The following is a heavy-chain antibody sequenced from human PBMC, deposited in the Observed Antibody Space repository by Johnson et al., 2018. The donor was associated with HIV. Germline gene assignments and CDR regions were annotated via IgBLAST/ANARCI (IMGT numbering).Heavy chain of an antibody. V-gene: IGHV3-9*01. CDR2: FSWNSGSI. Sequence: VQLVESGGGLVQPGRSLRLSCAASGFTFDDYAMHWVRQAPGKGLEWVSGFSWNSGSINYADSVKGRFTISGDNTKNSLYLQMNSLRAEDTALDYCAKDRRLGGPAGAFDIWGQGTMVTVSS. J-gene: IGHJ3*02. CDR3: AKDRRLGGPAGAFDI. D-gene: IGHD3-16*01. CDR1: GFTFDDYA.